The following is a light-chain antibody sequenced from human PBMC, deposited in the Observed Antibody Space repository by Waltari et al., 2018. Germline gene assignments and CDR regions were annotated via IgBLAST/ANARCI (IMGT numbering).Light chain of an antibody. V-gene: IGKV1-39*01. CDR3: QQTFSAFRT. Sequence: DIQMTQSPSSLSAFVGDVVTITCRASQTIGHYLNWFQQRPGKAPKLLIYATSDLQSGVPSRFSGSGSGTDFTLTISSLQPEDSATYYCQQTFSAFRTFGGGTKVEIK. J-gene: IGKJ4*01. CDR1: QTIGHY. CDR2: ATS.